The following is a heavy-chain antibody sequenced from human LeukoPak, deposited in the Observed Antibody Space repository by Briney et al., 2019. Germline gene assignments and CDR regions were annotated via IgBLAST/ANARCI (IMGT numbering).Heavy chain of an antibody. Sequence: GGSLRLSCAASGFTFSSYEMNWVRQAPGKGLEWVSYISSSGSTIYYADSVKGRFTISRDNAKNTLYLQMNSLRAEDTAVYYCAREAWIPNWFDPWGQGTLVTVSS. V-gene: IGHV3-48*03. CDR2: ISSSGSTI. CDR3: AREAWIPNWFDP. CDR1: GFTFSSYE. D-gene: IGHD5-12*01. J-gene: IGHJ5*02.